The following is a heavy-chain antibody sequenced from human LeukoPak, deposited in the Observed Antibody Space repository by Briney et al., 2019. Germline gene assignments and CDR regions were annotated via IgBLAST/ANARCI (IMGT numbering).Heavy chain of an antibody. CDR3: ARETIGSGSSWGYYYMDV. CDR2: IYYSGST. J-gene: IGHJ6*03. Sequence: SETLSLPCTVSGGSISSYYWSWIRQPPGKGLEWIGYIYYSGSTNYNPSLKSRVTISVDTSKNQFSLKLSSVTAADTAVYYCARETIGSGSSWGYYYMDVWGKGPTVTVSS. D-gene: IGHD3-10*01. V-gene: IGHV4-59*01. CDR1: GGSISSYY.